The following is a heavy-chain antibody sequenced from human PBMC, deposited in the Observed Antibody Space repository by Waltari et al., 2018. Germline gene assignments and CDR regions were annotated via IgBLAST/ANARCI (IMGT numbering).Heavy chain of an antibody. D-gene: IGHD6-19*01. V-gene: IGHV3-7*01. CDR2: IKQDGSEK. CDR3: ARGGIAVAGIDY. J-gene: IGHJ4*02. CDR1: GFTFSSYE. Sequence: EVQLVESGGGLVQPGGSLSLSCAASGFTFSSYERSWVRQDAGKGLEWVVNIKQDGSEKYYVESGKGRFTISRDNAKNSLYLQMNSLRAEDTAVYYCARGGIAVAGIDYWGQGTLVTVSS.